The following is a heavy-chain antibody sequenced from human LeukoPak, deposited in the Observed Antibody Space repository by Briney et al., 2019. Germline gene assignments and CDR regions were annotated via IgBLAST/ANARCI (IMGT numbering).Heavy chain of an antibody. CDR3: TTGIVGANRGY. J-gene: IGHJ4*02. D-gene: IGHD1-26*01. CDR1: GFTFTNAW. CDR2: VKSETDGGTA. V-gene: IGHV3-15*01. Sequence: PGGSLRLSCAASGFTFTNAWMSWVRQAPGKGLEWVGRVKSETDGGTAEYAAPVKGRITISRDDSKNTLYLQMSSLKTEDTAVYYCTTGIVGANRGYWGQGTLVTVSS.